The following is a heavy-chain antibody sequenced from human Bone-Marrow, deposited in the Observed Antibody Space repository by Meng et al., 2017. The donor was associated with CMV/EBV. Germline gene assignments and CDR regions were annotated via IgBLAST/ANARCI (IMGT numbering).Heavy chain of an antibody. Sequence: GESLKISCAASGFTFSDYYMSWIRQAPGKGLEWVSYISSSCSTIYYADSVKGRFTISRDNAKNSLYLQMNSLRAEDTAVYYCARDGYCSSTSCYHGMDVWGQGTTVTVSS. J-gene: IGHJ6*02. CDR2: ISSSCSTI. CDR3: ARDGYCSSTSCYHGMDV. D-gene: IGHD2-2*03. CDR1: GFTFSDYY. V-gene: IGHV3-11*01.